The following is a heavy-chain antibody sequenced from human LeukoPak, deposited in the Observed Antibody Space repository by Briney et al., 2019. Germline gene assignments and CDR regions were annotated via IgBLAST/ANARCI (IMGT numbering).Heavy chain of an antibody. CDR2: ICHSEST. CDR1: SDSISSRSHY. D-gene: IGHD6-19*01. CDR3: AKQAVAPKYYYYGMDV. J-gene: IGHJ6*02. Sequence: PSETLSLTCTVSSDSISSRSHYWGWIRQPPGKGLEWIGSICHSESTYYNPSLKSRVTISVDTSKNQFSLRLSSVTAADSAVYYCAKQAVAPKYYYYGMDVWGQGTTVTVSS. V-gene: IGHV4-39*07.